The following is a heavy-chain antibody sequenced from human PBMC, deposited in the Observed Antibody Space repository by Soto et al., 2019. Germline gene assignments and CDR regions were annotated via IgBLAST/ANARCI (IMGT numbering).Heavy chain of an antibody. J-gene: IGHJ5*02. CDR3: AKDRRDIVVVPAANTFDP. V-gene: IGHV3-30*18. D-gene: IGHD2-2*01. CDR1: GFTFSSYG. Sequence: QVQLVESGGGVVQPGRSLRLSCAASGFTFSSYGMHWVRQAPGKGLEWVAVISYDGSNKYYADSVKGRFTISRDNSKNTLYLQMNSLRAEDTAVYYCAKDRRDIVVVPAANTFDPWGQGTLVTVSS. CDR2: ISYDGSNK.